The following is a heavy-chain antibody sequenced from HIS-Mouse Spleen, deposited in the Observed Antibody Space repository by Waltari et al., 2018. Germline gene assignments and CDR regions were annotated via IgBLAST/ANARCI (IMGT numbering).Heavy chain of an antibody. J-gene: IGHJ3*02. Sequence: QVQLVESGGGVVPPGRSLILSVAASVFTFSRYAMLGARQAPGKGLEWVAVISYDGSNKYYADSVKGRFTISRDNSKNTLYLQMNSLRAEDTAVYYCARRRTGTLGAFDIWGQGTMVTVSS. CDR1: VFTFSRYA. V-gene: IGHV3-30*04. CDR2: ISYDGSNK. D-gene: IGHD3-10*01. CDR3: ARRRTGTLGAFDI.